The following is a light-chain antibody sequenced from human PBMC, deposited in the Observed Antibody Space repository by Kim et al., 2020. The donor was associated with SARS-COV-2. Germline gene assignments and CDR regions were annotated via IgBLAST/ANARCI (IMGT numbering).Light chain of an antibody. CDR1: NIGSKS. V-gene: IGLV3-21*04. J-gene: IGLJ3*02. CDR2: YDS. CDR3: QVWDSSSDTGV. Sequence: APGKTARSTCGGNNIGSKSVHWYQQKPGQAPVLVIYYDSDRPSGIPERFSGSNSGNTATLTISRVEAGDEADYYCQVWDSSSDTGVFGGGTKLTVL.